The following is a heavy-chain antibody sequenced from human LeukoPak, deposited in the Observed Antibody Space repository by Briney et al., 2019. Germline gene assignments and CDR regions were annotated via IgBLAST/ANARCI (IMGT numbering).Heavy chain of an antibody. CDR3: ARVGILTGYYPDNWFDP. CDR1: GGSISSSSYY. Sequence: SETLSLTCTVSGGSISSSSYYWGWIRQPPGKGLEWIGSIYYSGSTYYNPSLKSRVTISVDTSKNQFSLKLSSVTAADTAVYYCARVGILTGYYPDNWFDPWGQGTLVTVSS. V-gene: IGHV4-39*07. J-gene: IGHJ5*02. CDR2: IYYSGST. D-gene: IGHD3-9*01.